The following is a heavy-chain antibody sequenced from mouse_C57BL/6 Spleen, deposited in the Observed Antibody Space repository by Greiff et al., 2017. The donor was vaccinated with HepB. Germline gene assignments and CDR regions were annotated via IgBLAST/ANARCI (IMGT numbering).Heavy chain of an antibody. CDR2: ISYDGSN. CDR1: GYSITSGYY. Sequence: EVHLVESGPGLVKPSQSLSLTCSVTGYSITSGYYWNWIRQFPGNKLEWMGYISYDGSNNYNPSLKNRISITRDTSKNQFFLKLNSVTTEDTATYYCARDQGMITTLYYYAMDYWGQGTSVTVSS. V-gene: IGHV3-6*01. D-gene: IGHD2-4*01. J-gene: IGHJ4*01. CDR3: ARDQGMITTLYYYAMDY.